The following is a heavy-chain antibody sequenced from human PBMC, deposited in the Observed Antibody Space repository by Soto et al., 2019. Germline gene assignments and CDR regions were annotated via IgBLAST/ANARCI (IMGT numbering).Heavy chain of an antibody. J-gene: IGHJ4*02. V-gene: IGHV4-39*01. D-gene: IGHD3-10*01. Sequence: QLQLQESGPGLVKPSETLSLTCTVSGGSISSSSYYWGWIRQPPGKGLEWIGSIYYSGSTYYNPSLKSRVTISVDTSKNQFSLKLSSVTAADTAVYYCARSSLPRLPPGYYFDYWGQGTLVTVSS. CDR3: ARSSLPRLPPGYYFDY. CDR2: IYYSGST. CDR1: GGSISSSSYY.